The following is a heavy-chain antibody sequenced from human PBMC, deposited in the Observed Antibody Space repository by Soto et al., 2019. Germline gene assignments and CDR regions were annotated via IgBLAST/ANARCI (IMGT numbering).Heavy chain of an antibody. V-gene: IGHV6-1*01. Sequence: PSQTLSLTCAISGDSVSSNSAAWNWIRQSPSRGLEWLGRTYYRSKWYNDYAVSVKSRITINPDTSKNQFSLQLNSVTPEDTAVYYCARDILGYSSSWYWSGHLDVWGQGTTVTVSS. J-gene: IGHJ6*02. D-gene: IGHD6-13*01. CDR3: ARDILGYSSSWYWSGHLDV. CDR1: GDSVSSNSAA. CDR2: TYYRSKWYN.